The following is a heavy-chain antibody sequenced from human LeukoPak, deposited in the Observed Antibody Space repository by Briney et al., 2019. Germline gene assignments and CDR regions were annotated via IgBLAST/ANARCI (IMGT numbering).Heavy chain of an antibody. D-gene: IGHD3-22*01. J-gene: IGHJ3*02. CDR3: ARTYYYDSAGPLDGFDI. Sequence: GGSLRLSCAASGFTFSDYYMSWIRQAPGKGLQWVSLISGDGGSTYYADSVKGRFTISRDNSKNSLYVQMNSLRTEDTALYFCARTYYYDSAGPLDGFDIWGQGTMVTVSS. V-gene: IGHV3-43*02. CDR2: ISGDGGST. CDR1: GFTFSDYY.